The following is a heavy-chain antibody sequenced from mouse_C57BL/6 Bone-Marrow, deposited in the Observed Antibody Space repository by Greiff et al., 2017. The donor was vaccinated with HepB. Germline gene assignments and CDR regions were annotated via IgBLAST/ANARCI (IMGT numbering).Heavy chain of an antibody. CDR3: AIYGGEGFAY. Sequence: QVQLQQSGAELVRPGASVKMSCKASGYTFTSYTMHWVKQRPGQGLEWIGYINPSSGYTKYNQKFKDKATLTADKSSSTAYMQLSSLTSEDSAVYYCAIYGGEGFAYWGQGTLVTVSA. CDR2: INPSSGYT. V-gene: IGHV1-4*01. CDR1: GYTFTSYT. J-gene: IGHJ3*01. D-gene: IGHD1-1*02.